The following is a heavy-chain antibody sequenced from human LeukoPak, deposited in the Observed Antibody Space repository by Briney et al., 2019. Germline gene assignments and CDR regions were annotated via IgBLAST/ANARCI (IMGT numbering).Heavy chain of an antibody. CDR3: ARASDGDYVPDY. CDR1: GYYFTSYD. J-gene: IGHJ4*02. D-gene: IGHD4-17*01. CDR2: MNPNSGNT. Sequence: ASVKVSCKASGYYFTSYDINWVRPATGQGLEWMGWMNPNSGNTGYAQKFQGRITMTRSTSIRTAYMELRRLTSDDTAVYYCARASDGDYVPDYWGQGTLVTASS. V-gene: IGHV1-8*01.